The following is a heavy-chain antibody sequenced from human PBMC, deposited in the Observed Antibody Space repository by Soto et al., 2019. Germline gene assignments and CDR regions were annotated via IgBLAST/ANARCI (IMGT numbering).Heavy chain of an antibody. CDR2: INSNGSSI. CDR1: GFTFSSYW. V-gene: IGHV3-74*01. D-gene: IGHD3-22*01. CDR3: ARSHLYYDSSGYPDY. Sequence: PGGSLRLSCAASGFTFSSYWMHWVRQAPGKGLVWVSRINSNGSSISYADSVKGRFTISRDNAKNSLYLQMNSLRAEDTAVYYCARSHLYYDSSGYPDYWGQGTLVTVSS. J-gene: IGHJ4*02.